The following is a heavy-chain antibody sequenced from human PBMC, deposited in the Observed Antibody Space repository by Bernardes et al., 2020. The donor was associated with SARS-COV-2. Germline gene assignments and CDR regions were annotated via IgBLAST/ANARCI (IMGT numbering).Heavy chain of an antibody. D-gene: IGHD3-22*01. V-gene: IGHV3-15*01. J-gene: IGHJ4*02. CDR2: IKSKRDGGSA. CDR1: GFTFSGVW. Sequence: GGSLRVSCAASGFTFSGVWMSWVRQAPGKGLEWLGRIKSKRDGGSADYAAPVEGRFTISRDDSKNTLYLQMSSLKTEDTAVYYCTSTFYYDSSGDRWGQGTLVTVSS. CDR3: TSTFYYDSSGDR.